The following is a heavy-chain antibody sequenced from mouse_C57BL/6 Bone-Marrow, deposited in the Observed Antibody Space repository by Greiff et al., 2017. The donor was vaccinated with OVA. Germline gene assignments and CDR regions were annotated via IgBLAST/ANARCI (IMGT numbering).Heavy chain of an antibody. CDR2: IRSGGDYI. Sequence: EVMLVESGEGLVKPGGSLKLSCAASGFTFSSYAMSWVCQTLEKRLEWVAYIRSGGDYIYYADTVKGRFTISRDNARNTLYLQMSSLESEDRAMYYCTSIATVVPDIDVWGTGTTVTVSS. CDR1: GFTFSSYA. CDR3: TSIATVVPDIDV. D-gene: IGHD1-1*01. J-gene: IGHJ1*03. V-gene: IGHV5-9-1*02.